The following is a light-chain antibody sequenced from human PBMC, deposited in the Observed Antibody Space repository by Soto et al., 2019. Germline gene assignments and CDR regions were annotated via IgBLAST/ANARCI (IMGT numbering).Light chain of an antibody. V-gene: IGKV1-39*01. Sequence: DIQMAQSPSSVPASVGDRVSITCRASQSISIYLNWYQQKPGKAPKVLIYAASSLQSGVPPRFSGSGSGTDFTLTISSLQPEDFATYFCQQSYNIPRATFGQGTKVDIK. CDR3: QQSYNIPRAT. CDR2: AAS. CDR1: QSISIY. J-gene: IGKJ1*01.